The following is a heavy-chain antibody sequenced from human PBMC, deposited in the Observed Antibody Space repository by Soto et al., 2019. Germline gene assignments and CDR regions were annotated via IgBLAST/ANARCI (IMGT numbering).Heavy chain of an antibody. J-gene: IGHJ5*02. D-gene: IGHD6-19*01. CDR3: ARHVGGSGWYAWFDP. Sequence: GESLKISCKGSGYSFTSYWISWVRQMPGKGLEWMGRIDPSDSYTNYSPSFQGHVTISADKSISTAYLQWSSLKASDTAMYYCARHVGGSGWYAWFDPWGQGTLVTVSS. CDR1: GYSFTSYW. CDR2: IDPSDSYT. V-gene: IGHV5-10-1*01.